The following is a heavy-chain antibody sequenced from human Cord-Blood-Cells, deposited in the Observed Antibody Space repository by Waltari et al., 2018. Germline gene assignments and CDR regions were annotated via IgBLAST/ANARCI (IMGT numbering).Heavy chain of an antibody. CDR3: ARDREAAAGFDY. V-gene: IGHV3-30-3*01. CDR1: GFTFSSYA. CDR2: ISYEGSNK. J-gene: IGHJ4*02. Sequence: QVQLVESGGGVVQPGRSLRLSCAASGFTFSSYAMHWVRQAPGKGLEWVAVISYEGSNKYYADSVKGRFTISRDNSKNTLYLQMNSLRAEDTAVYYCARDREAAAGFDYWGQGTLVTVSS. D-gene: IGHD6-13*01.